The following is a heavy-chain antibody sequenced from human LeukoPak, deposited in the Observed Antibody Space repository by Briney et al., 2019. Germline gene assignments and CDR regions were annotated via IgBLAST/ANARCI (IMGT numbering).Heavy chain of an antibody. CDR2: INAGNGNT. CDR1: GYTFTSYA. Sequence: ASVTVSFTACGYTFTSYAMHWVRQAPGQRLEWIGWINAGNGNTKYSQKFQGRVTITRDTSASTAYMELSSLRSEDTAVYYCARDSGEYYFDYWGQGTLVTVSS. V-gene: IGHV1-3*01. D-gene: IGHD2-15*01. J-gene: IGHJ4*02. CDR3: ARDSGEYYFDY.